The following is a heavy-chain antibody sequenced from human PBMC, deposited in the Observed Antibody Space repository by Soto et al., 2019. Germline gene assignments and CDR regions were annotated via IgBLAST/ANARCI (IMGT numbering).Heavy chain of an antibody. D-gene: IGHD3-22*01. Sequence: QVQLQESGPGLVKPSQTLSLTCTVSGGSISSGGYYWSWIRQHPGKGLEWIGYIYYSGSTYYNPSLKSRVTISVDTSKNQFSLKLSSVTAADTAVYYCARVNYYDSSGYYPLGYYYYGMDVWGQGTTVTVSS. CDR1: GGSISSGGYY. V-gene: IGHV4-31*03. CDR3: ARVNYYDSSGYYPLGYYYYGMDV. J-gene: IGHJ6*02. CDR2: IYYSGST.